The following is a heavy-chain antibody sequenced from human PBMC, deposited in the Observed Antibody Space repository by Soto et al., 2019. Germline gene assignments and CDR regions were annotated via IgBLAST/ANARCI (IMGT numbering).Heavy chain of an antibody. D-gene: IGHD3-22*01. CDR1: GYTFTIYG. J-gene: IGHJ4*02. CDR2: ISGYNGNT. V-gene: IGHV1-18*04. CDR3: ARVDYYDSSGDYGY. Sequence: QVQLVQSGAEVTKPGASVKVSCKASGYTFTIYGISWVRQAPGQGLEWMGWISGYNGNTDYAQNLHDRVNLTTDASTSSVYMELRSLRSDDTAVYYCARVDYYDSSGDYGYWGQGTLITVSS.